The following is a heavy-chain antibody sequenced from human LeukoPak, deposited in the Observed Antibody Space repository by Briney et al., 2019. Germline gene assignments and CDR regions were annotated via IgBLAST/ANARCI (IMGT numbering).Heavy chain of an antibody. J-gene: IGHJ4*02. CDR3: ARDGGDFYDSSAYWVY. Sequence: GGSLRLSCAASGFTFSSYSMSWVRQAPGKGLEWVANIKQDGGEKYYVDSVKGRFTISRDNAKNSLYLQMNSLRAEDTAVYYCARDGGDFYDSSAYWVYWGQGTRVTVSS. CDR2: IKQDGGEK. CDR1: GFTFSSYS. D-gene: IGHD3-22*01. V-gene: IGHV3-7*01.